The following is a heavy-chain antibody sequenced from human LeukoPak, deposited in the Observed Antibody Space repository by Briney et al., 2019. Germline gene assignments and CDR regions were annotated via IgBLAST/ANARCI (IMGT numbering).Heavy chain of an antibody. CDR1: GFTFSSYG. D-gene: IGHD3-10*01. V-gene: IGHV3-23*01. J-gene: IGHJ4*02. CDR2: ISGSGGST. Sequence: SGGSLRLSCAASGFTFSSYGMSWVRQAPGKGLEWVSAISGSGGSTYYADSVKGRSTISRDNSKNTLYLQMNSLRAEDTAVYYCAKALGTMVRGVIIRMSLDYWGQGTLVTVSS. CDR3: AKALGTMVRGVIIRMSLDY.